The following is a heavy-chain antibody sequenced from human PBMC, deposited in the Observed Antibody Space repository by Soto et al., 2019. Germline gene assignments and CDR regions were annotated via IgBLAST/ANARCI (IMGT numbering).Heavy chain of an antibody. J-gene: IGHJ4*02. V-gene: IGHV4-39*01. CDR2: IYYIGST. Sequence: SATLSLTCTVSGVSISSSSYYWGWIRQPPGKGLEWIGSIYYIGSTYYNPSLKSRVTISVDTSKNQFSLKLSSVTAADTAVYYCARHGTAAAYWGQGTLVTVSS. D-gene: IGHD6-13*01. CDR1: GVSISSSSYY. CDR3: ARHGTAAAY.